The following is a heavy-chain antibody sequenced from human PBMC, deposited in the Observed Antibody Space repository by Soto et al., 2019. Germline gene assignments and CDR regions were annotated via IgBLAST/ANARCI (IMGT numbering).Heavy chain of an antibody. CDR1: SGSISSGDYY. V-gene: IGHV4-30-4*01. CDR3: ARASPVVTDV. J-gene: IGHJ6*02. D-gene: IGHD5-18*01. Sequence: QVQLQESGPGLVKPSQTLSLTCTVSSGSISSGDYYWRWIRQPPGKGLEWIGYSYYSGSTYYNPSLKSRFTISVDTSKNQFSLKLSSVTAADTAVYYCARASPVVTDVWGQGTTVTVSS. CDR2: SYYSGST.